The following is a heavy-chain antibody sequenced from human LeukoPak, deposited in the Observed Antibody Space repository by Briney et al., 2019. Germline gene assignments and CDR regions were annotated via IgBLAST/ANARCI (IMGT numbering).Heavy chain of an antibody. CDR2: INHSGST. Sequence: SETLSLTCAVYGGSFSGYYWSWIRQPPGKGLEWIGEINHSGSTNYNPSLKSRVTISVDTSKNQFSLKLSSVTAADTAVYYCARWSGSWYFDYWAREPWSPSPQ. D-gene: IGHD6-13*01. CDR3: ARWSGSWYFDY. CDR1: GGSFSGYY. V-gene: IGHV4-34*01. J-gene: IGHJ4*02.